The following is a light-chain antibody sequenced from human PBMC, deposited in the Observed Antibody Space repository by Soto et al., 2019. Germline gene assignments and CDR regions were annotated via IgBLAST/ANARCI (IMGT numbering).Light chain of an antibody. J-gene: IGKJ3*01. CDR1: QSVSTSY. V-gene: IGKV3-20*01. CDR2: GAS. CDR3: QQYGSSPPFT. Sequence: EMVLTQSPGTLSLSPGERATLSCRASQSVSTSYLAWYQQKPGQAPSLVIYGASSRATGIPDRFSGSGAGKDFTLTISRLESEDFAVYSCQQYGSSPPFTFGPGTKVDIK.